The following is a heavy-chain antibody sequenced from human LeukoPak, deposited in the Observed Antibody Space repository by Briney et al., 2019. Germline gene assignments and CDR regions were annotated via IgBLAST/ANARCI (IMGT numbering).Heavy chain of an antibody. V-gene: IGHV3-7*03. CDR1: GFTFSSYW. Sequence: GSLRLSCAASGFTFSSYWMSWVRQAPGKGLEWVANIKQDGSEKYYVDSVKGRFTISRDNSRNTVHLQIDSLRIEDTGVYYCARGSTAAAPGWVYWGHGTLVTVSS. CDR2: IKQDGSEK. CDR3: ARGSTAAAPGWVY. D-gene: IGHD6-19*01. J-gene: IGHJ4*01.